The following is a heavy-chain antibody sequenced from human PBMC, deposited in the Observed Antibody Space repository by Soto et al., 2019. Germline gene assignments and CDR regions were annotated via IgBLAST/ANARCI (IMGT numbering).Heavy chain of an antibody. CDR1: GGSISSGGYY. Sequence: KPSETLSLTCTVSGGSISSGGYYWSWVRQHPGKGLEWIGYIYYTGSMYYNPSLKSRVTISVDTSKNQFSLKLSSVTAADTAVYYCASPRDYGDYFDYWGQGTLVTVYS. V-gene: IGHV4-31*03. CDR3: ASPRDYGDYFDY. J-gene: IGHJ4*02. CDR2: IYYTGSM. D-gene: IGHD4-17*01.